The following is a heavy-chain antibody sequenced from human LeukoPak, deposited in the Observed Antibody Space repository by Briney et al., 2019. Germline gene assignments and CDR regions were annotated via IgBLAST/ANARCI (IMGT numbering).Heavy chain of an antibody. D-gene: IGHD3-10*01. J-gene: IGHJ4*02. CDR2: IKQDGSEK. V-gene: IGHV3-7*01. CDR3: ARGPLRPGWMFRGVSDY. CDR1: GFTFSSYW. Sequence: GGSLRLSCAASGFTFSSYWMSWVRQAPGKGLEWVANIKQDGSEKYYVDSVKGRFTISRDNAKNSLYLQMNSLRAEDTAVYYCARGPLRPGWMFRGVSDYWGQGTLVTVSS.